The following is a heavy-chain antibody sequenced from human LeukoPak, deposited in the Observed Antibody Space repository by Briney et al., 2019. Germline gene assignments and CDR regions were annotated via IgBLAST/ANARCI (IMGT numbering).Heavy chain of an antibody. CDR2: ISAYNGNT. Sequence: ASVKVSCKASGYKFTSYSISWVRQAPGQGLEWMGWISAYNGNTNYAQKLQGRVTMTTDTSTSTAYMELRSLRSDDTAVYYCARDPLPSSGDRRLLHFWGQGTLVTVSS. CDR1: GYKFTSYS. CDR3: ARDPLPSSGDRRLLHF. V-gene: IGHV1-18*01. D-gene: IGHD1-26*01. J-gene: IGHJ4*02.